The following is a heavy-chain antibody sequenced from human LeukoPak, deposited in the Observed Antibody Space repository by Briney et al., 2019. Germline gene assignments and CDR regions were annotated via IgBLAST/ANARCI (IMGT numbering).Heavy chain of an antibody. CDR2: IYYSGST. Sequence: SETLSLTCSVSGGSISSYYWSWIRQPPGKGLEWIGYIYYSGSTNYNPSLKSRVTISVDTSKNQFSLKLSSVTAADTAVYYCARVPRSYYYYYYMDVWGKGTTVTVSS. J-gene: IGHJ6*03. V-gene: IGHV4-59*12. CDR1: GGSISSYY. CDR3: ARVPRSYYYYYYMDV.